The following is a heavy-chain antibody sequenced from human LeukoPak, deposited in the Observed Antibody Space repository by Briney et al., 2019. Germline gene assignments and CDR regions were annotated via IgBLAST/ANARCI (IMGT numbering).Heavy chain of an antibody. V-gene: IGHV4-34*01. CDR3: ASWTGDLFSFDY. D-gene: IGHD3/OR15-3a*01. CDR1: GFTFSSYA. CDR2: INHSGST. J-gene: IGHJ4*02. Sequence: GSLRLSCAASGFTFSSYAMSWVRQPPGKGLEWIGEINHSGSTNYNPSLKSRVTISVDTSKNQFSLKLSSVTAADTAVYYCASWTGDLFSFDYWGQGTLVTVSS.